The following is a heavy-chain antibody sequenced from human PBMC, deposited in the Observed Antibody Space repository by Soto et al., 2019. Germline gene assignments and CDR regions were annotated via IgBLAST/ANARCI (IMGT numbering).Heavy chain of an antibody. CDR2: IYYSGST. D-gene: IGHD3-22*01. CDR3: ARAWYYYDSSGYQLVHFDY. Sequence: SETLSLTCTVSGGSISSGDYYWSWIRQPPGKGLEWIGYIYYSGSTYYNPSLKSRVTISVDTSKNQFSLKLSSVTAADTAVYYCARAWYYYDSSGYQLVHFDYWGQGTLVTVSS. CDR1: GGSISSGDYY. V-gene: IGHV4-30-4*01. J-gene: IGHJ4*02.